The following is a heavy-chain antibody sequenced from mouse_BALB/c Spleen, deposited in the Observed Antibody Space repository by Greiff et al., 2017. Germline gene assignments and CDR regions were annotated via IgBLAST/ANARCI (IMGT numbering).Heavy chain of an antibody. Sequence: EVKLMESGGGLVQPGGSLRLSCATSGFTFTDYYMSWVRQPPGKALEWLGFIRNKANGYTTEYSASVKGRFTISRDNSQSILYLQMNTLRAEDSATYYCARWFAYWGQGTLVTVSA. J-gene: IGHJ3*01. V-gene: IGHV7-3*02. CDR1: GFTFTDYY. CDR2: IRNKANGYTT. CDR3: ARWFAY.